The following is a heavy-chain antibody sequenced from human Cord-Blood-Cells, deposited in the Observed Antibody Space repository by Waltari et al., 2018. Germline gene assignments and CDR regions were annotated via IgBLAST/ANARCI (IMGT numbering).Heavy chain of an antibody. J-gene: IGHJ6*03. V-gene: IGHV4-4*07. D-gene: IGHD2-2*01. CDR1: GGSISSYY. Sequence: QVQLQELGPGLVKPSETLSLTCTVSGGSISSYYWSWIRQPAGKGLAWIGRIYTSGSTNYNPSLKSRVTMSVDTSKNQFSLKLSSVTAADTAVYYCAREDYQLLPNYYYYYMDVWGKGTTVTVSS. CDR2: IYTSGST. CDR3: AREDYQLLPNYYYYYMDV.